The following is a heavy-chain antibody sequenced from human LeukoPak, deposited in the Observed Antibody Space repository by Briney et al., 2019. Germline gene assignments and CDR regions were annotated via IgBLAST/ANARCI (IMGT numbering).Heavy chain of an antibody. CDR3: ARDYCSGGSCYFPYYYYYYMDV. D-gene: IGHD2-15*01. CDR1: GYAFTSYG. Sequence: ASVKVSCKASGYAFTSYGISWVRQAPGQGLEWMGWISAYNGNTNYAQKLQGRVTMTTDTSTSTAYMELRSLRSDDTAVYYCARDYCSGGSCYFPYYYYYYMDVWGKGTTVTVSS. J-gene: IGHJ6*03. CDR2: ISAYNGNT. V-gene: IGHV1-18*01.